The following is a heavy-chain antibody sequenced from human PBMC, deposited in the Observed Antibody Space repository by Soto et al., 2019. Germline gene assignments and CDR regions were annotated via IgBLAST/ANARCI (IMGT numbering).Heavy chain of an antibody. CDR2: ISGSGGST. CDR3: AKDRTTAGTTVRFDP. CDR1: GFTFSSYA. V-gene: IGHV3-23*01. Sequence: EAQLLESGGGLVQPGGSLRLSCAASGFTFSSYAMSWVRQAPGKGREWVSTISGSGGSTYYADSVKGRFTISRDNSKNTLYLQLNSLRAEDTAVYYCAKDRTTAGTTVRFDPWGQGTLVTVSS. D-gene: IGHD1-1*01. J-gene: IGHJ5*02.